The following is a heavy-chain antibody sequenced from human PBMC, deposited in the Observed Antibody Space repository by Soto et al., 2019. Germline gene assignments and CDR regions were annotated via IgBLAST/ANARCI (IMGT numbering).Heavy chain of an antibody. J-gene: IGHJ4*02. V-gene: IGHV3-9*01. Sequence: EVQLVESGGGLVQPGRSRRLSCVASGFTFDDYAMHWVRQVPGKGLEWVSGISWNGDSIGYADSVKGRFTISRDNAKNSLYIQMNSLKAEDTALYSYAKPLTWGGYGISHYSSTYFDFWGQGSLVTVSS. D-gene: IGHD3-22*01. CDR2: ISWNGDSI. CDR1: GFTFDDYA. CDR3: AKPLTWGGYGISHYSSTYFDF.